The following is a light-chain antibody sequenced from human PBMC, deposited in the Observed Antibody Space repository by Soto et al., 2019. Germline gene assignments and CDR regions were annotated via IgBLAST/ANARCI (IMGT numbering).Light chain of an antibody. CDR1: QTVSSS. J-gene: IGKJ4*01. V-gene: IGKV3-11*01. CDR2: EAS. Sequence: EIVLTQSPATLSLSTGERATLSCRASQTVSSSLAWYQQKPGQAPRLLIHEASNRATGIPARFSGSGSGADFTLTISSLEPEDFALYYCQQHINWPLTFGGGTKVEIK. CDR3: QQHINWPLT.